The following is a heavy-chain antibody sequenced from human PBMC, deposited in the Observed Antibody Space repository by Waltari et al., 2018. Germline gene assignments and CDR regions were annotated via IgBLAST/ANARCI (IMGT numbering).Heavy chain of an antibody. CDR3: ARGIQLWGRGSWYFDN. V-gene: IGHV7-4-1*02. CDR1: GGIFTNYA. D-gene: IGHD3-16*01. J-gene: IGHJ4*02. CDR2: IHTKTGNP. Sequence: QVQLVQSGAEVKRPGSSVKVSCRVSGGIFTNYAISWVRQAPGQGSEWMGWIHTKTGNPTYAQVFRGRFVFSLDTSVSTASLQISSLKAEDTAVYYCARGIQLWGRGSWYFDNWGQGTLVTVSS.